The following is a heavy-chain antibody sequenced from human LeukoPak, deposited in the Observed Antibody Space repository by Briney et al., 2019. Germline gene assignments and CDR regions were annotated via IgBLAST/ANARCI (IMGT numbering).Heavy chain of an antibody. CDR1: GFTVSSNY. CDR2: IYSGGST. V-gene: IGHV3-53*01. CDR3: ARDGLAVVPAALGYYYYMDV. J-gene: IGHJ6*03. Sequence: PEGSLRLSCAASGFTVSSNYMSWVRQAPGKGLEWVSVIYSGGSTYYADSVKGRFTISRDNAKNSLYLQMNSLRAEDTAVYYCARDGLAVVPAALGYYYYMDVWGKGTTVTVSS. D-gene: IGHD2-2*01.